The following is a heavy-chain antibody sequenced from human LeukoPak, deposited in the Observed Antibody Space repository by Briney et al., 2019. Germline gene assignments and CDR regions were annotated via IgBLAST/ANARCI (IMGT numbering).Heavy chain of an antibody. D-gene: IGHD1-26*01. J-gene: IGHJ4*02. V-gene: IGHV4-59*01. CDR2: IYYSGST. Sequence: SETLSLTCTVSGGSISSYYWSWIRQPPGKGLEWIGYIYYSGSTNYNPSLKSRVTISVDTSKNQFSLKLSSVTAADTAVYYCAANGIVGAIGIDYWGQGTLVTVSS. CDR1: GGSISSYY. CDR3: AANGIVGAIGIDY.